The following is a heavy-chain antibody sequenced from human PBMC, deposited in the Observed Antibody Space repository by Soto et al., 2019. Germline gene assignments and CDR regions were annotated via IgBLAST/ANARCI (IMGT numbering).Heavy chain of an antibody. CDR1: GYTFTSYA. CDR3: ARGPYCSSTSCYYGWFDP. V-gene: IGHV1-3*01. D-gene: IGHD2-2*01. Sequence: ASVKVSCKASGYTFTSYAMHWVRRAPGQRLEWMGWINAGNGNTKYSQKFQGRVTITRDTSASTAYMEPSSLRSEDTAVYYCARGPYCSSTSCYYGWFDPWGQGTLVTVPQ. CDR2: INAGNGNT. J-gene: IGHJ5*02.